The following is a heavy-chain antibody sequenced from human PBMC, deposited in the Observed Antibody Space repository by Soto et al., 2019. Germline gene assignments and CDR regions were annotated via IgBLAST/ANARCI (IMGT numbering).Heavy chain of an antibody. J-gene: IGHJ4*02. CDR1: GFTFGDYA. CDR3: SREFKVAVSVSYYNFDY. CDR2: IRSKAYGGTT. Sequence: GGSLRLSCTASGFTFGDYAMSWVRQAPGKGLEWVGFIRSKAYGGTTEYAASVKGRFTISRDDSKSIAYLQMNSLKTEDTAVYYCSREFKVAVSVSYYNFDYWGQGTLVTVSS. D-gene: IGHD3-10*01. V-gene: IGHV3-49*04.